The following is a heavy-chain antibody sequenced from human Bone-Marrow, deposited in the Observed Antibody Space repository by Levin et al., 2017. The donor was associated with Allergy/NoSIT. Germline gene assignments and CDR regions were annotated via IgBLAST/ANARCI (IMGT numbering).Heavy chain of an antibody. V-gene: IGHV3-23*01. CDR2: ISDGGAT. J-gene: IGHJ3*02. Sequence: GESLKISCAASGFALSSYAMSWVRQTPGKGPEWVSSISDGGATYYADSVKGRFTIARDSSRNTLYLQMSSLRAEDTAVYYCASSTTLSGFDIWGQGTMVTVSS. CDR1: GFALSSYA. CDR3: ASSTTLSGFDI. D-gene: IGHD1-1*01.